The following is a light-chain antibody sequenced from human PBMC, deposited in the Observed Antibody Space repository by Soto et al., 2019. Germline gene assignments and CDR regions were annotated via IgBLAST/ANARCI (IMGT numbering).Light chain of an antibody. V-gene: IGLV1-40*01. CDR1: SSNIGAGYD. Sequence: QSVLTQPPSVSGAPGQRVTISCTGSSSNIGAGYDVHWYQQLPGTAPKLLIYGNSNRPSGVPDRFSGSKSGTSASLAITGRQAEDEADYNCQSYDSGLSVVFGGGTKLTVL. CDR2: GNS. J-gene: IGLJ2*01. CDR3: QSYDSGLSVV.